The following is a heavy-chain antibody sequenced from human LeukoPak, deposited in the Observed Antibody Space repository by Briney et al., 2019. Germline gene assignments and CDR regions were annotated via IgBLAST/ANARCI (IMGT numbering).Heavy chain of an antibody. CDR1: GFTFSSYA. CDR3: AKEGLAAAGPKVDY. V-gene: IGHV3-30*18. D-gene: IGHD6-13*01. J-gene: IGHJ4*02. Sequence: GGSLRLSCAASGFTFSSYAIHWVRQAPGKGLEWVALISSDGGNEFYADSVKGRFTISRDNSKNTLYLQMNSLRAEDTAVYYCAKEGLAAAGPKVDYWGQGTLVTVSS. CDR2: ISSDGGNE.